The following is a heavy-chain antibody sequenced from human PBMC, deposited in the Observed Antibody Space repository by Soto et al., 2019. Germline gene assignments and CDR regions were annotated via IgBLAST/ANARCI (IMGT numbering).Heavy chain of an antibody. V-gene: IGHV3-33*01. J-gene: IGHJ1*01. Sequence: QVQLVESGGGVVQPGRSLRLSCAASGFTFSSYGMHWVRQAPGKGLEWVAVIWYDGSNKYYADSVKGRFTISRDNSKNTLYLQMNSRGAEDTAVYYCAGAGRGGEAGYFQHWGQGTLVTVSS. D-gene: IGHD3-10*01. CDR2: IWYDGSNK. CDR1: GFTFSSYG. CDR3: AGAGRGGEAGYFQH.